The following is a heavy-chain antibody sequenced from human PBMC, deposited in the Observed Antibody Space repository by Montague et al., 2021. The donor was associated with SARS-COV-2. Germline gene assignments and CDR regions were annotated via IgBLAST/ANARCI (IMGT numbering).Heavy chain of an antibody. Sequence: SETLSLTCTVSGGSISSSSYYWGWIRQPPGKGLEWIGSTYYSGSTYYNPSLKSRVTISVDTSKNQFSLKLSSVTAADTAVYYCARHPRGYYDYVWGGPSYYFDYWGQGTLVTVSS. CDR1: GGSISSSSYY. V-gene: IGHV4-39*01. D-gene: IGHD3-16*01. CDR2: TYYSGST. J-gene: IGHJ4*02. CDR3: ARHPRGYYDYVWGGPSYYFDY.